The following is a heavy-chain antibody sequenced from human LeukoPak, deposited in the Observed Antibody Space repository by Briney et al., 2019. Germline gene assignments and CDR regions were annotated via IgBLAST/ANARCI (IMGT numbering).Heavy chain of an antibody. CDR3: ARESQYSYGSDY. Sequence: ASVKVSCKASGGTFSSYSISWVRQAPGQGLEWMGRIIPIFGTANYAQEFQGRVTITTDESTSTAYMELSSLRSEDTAVYHCARESQYSYGSDYWGQGTLVTVSS. CDR2: IIPIFGTA. J-gene: IGHJ4*02. CDR1: GGTFSSYS. D-gene: IGHD5-18*01. V-gene: IGHV1-69*05.